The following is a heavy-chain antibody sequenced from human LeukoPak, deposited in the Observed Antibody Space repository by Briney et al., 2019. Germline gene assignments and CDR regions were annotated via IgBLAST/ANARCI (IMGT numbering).Heavy chain of an antibody. Sequence: ASVKVSCKXSGYTFDTXXXXXXXXAPXQGXEXXGXTSGXXGHTKYAXXFHDRXXLXTXXXXSTAYMGMRSLRSDDTAVYYCARIQSAGTSDAFDIWGQGTMLTVS. CDR3: ARIQSAGTSDAFDI. J-gene: IGHJ3*02. CDR1: GYTFDTXX. CDR2: TSGXXGHT. V-gene: IGHV1-18*01. D-gene: IGHD3-10*01.